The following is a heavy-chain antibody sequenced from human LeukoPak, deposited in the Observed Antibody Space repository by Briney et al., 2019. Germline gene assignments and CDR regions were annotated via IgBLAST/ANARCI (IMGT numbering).Heavy chain of an antibody. D-gene: IGHD6-19*01. CDR3: ARSPIAVAGSTDY. V-gene: IGHV3-48*03. Sequence: GGSLRLSCAASGFTFSSYEMNWVRQAPGKGLEWVSYISSSGSTIYYADSVKGRFTISRDNAKNSLYLQMNSLRAEDTAVYYCARSPIAVAGSTDYWGQGTLVTVSS. J-gene: IGHJ4*02. CDR2: ISSSGSTI. CDR1: GFTFSSYE.